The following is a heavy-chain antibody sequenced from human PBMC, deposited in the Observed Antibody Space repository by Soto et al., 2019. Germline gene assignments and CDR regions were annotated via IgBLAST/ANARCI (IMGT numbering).Heavy chain of an antibody. CDR1: GGSISTYY. CDR2: IYYSGNT. Sequence: PSETLSLICTVSGGSISTYYWTWIRQPPGKGLEWIGYIYYSGNTNYNPSLKSRVTISEDTSKKQFSLKLSSVTAADTAVYYCARGGGYSNPYNFDYWGQGTLVTVSS. CDR3: ARGGGYSNPYNFDY. V-gene: IGHV4-59*01. J-gene: IGHJ4*02. D-gene: IGHD5-18*01.